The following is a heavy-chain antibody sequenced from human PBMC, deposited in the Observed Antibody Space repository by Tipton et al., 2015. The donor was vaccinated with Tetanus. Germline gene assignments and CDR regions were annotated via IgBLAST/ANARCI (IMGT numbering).Heavy chain of an antibody. CDR2: IYYSGTT. CDR3: ARGRRVRGVIGPFEF. J-gene: IGHJ4*02. CDR1: GGSISSGDYY. D-gene: IGHD3-10*01. Sequence: TLSLTCTVSGGSISSGDYYWRWIRQPPGKGLEWIGYIYYSGTTYYNPSLKSRVSISGDTSKNQFSLKLRSVTAADTAVYYCARGRRVRGVIGPFEFWGQGTLVTVSS. V-gene: IGHV4-30-4*01.